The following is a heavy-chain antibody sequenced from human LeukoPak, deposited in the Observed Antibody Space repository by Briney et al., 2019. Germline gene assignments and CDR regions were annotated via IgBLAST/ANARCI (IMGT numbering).Heavy chain of an antibody. CDR1: GGSFSGYY. CDR2: INHSGST. CDR3: ARVSRYCSSTSCYWPAFDI. J-gene: IGHJ3*02. V-gene: IGHV4-34*01. Sequence: PSESLSLTCAVYGGSFSGYYWSWIRQPPGKGLEWIGEINHSGSTNYNPSLKSRVTISVDTSKNQFSLKLSSVTAADTAVFYCARVSRYCSSTSCYWPAFDIWGQGTMVTVSS. D-gene: IGHD2-2*01.